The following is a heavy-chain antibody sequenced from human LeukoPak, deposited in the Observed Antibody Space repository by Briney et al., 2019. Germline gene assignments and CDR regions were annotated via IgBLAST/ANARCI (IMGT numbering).Heavy chain of an antibody. CDR3: ARGPVRGVTSWFDP. D-gene: IGHD3-10*01. Sequence: GGSLRLSCAASGFTVSSNYMSWVRQATGKGLEWVSAIGTAGDTYYPGSVKGRFTISRENAKNSLYLQMNSLRAGDTAVYYCARGPVRGVTSWFDPWGQGTLVTVSS. J-gene: IGHJ5*02. CDR2: IGTAGDT. CDR1: GFTVSSNY. V-gene: IGHV3-13*01.